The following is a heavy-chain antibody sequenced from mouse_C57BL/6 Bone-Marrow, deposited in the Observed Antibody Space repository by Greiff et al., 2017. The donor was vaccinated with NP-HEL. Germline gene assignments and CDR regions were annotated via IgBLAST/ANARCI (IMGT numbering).Heavy chain of an antibody. Sequence: VQLQQPGAELVRPGSSVKLSCKASGYTFTSYWMDWVKQRPGQGLEWIGNIYPSDSETHYNQKFKDKATLTVDKSSSTAYMQLSSLTSEDSAVYYCARWIYYYGSSSYWYFDVWGTGTTVTVSS. D-gene: IGHD1-1*01. V-gene: IGHV1-61*01. CDR1: GYTFTSYW. J-gene: IGHJ1*03. CDR2: IYPSDSET. CDR3: ARWIYYYGSSSYWYFDV.